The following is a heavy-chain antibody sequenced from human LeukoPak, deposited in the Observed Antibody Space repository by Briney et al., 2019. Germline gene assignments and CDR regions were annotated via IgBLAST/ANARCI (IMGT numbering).Heavy chain of an antibody. CDR2: IYPGDSDT. CDR3: ARVEQQLAAPFDY. D-gene: IGHD6-13*01. CDR1: GYSFTSYW. Sequence: GESLKISCKGSGYSFTSYWIGWVRQMPGKGLKWMGIIYPGDSDTRYSPSFQGQVTISADKSISTAYLQWSSLKASDTAMYYCARVEQQLAAPFDYWGQGTLVTVSS. J-gene: IGHJ4*02. V-gene: IGHV5-51*01.